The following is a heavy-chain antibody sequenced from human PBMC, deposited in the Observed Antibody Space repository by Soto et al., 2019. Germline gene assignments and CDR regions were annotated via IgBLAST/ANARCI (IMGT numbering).Heavy chain of an antibody. V-gene: IGHV3-48*01. CDR1: RFTFSSFS. Sequence: PGGSLRLSCAASRFTFSSFSMNWVRQAPGKGLEWVSYISSSSGTILYADSVKGRFTISRDDAKNSLYLQMNSLRAEDTAIYYCPRDINWSLDSWGQGALVTVSS. CDR2: ISSSSGTI. CDR3: PRDINWSLDS. D-gene: IGHD1-1*01. J-gene: IGHJ4*02.